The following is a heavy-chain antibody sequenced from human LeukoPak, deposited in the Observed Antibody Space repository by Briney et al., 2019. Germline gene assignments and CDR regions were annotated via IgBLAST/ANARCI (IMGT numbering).Heavy chain of an antibody. Sequence: PGGSLRLSCAASGFTFTSSAMSWVRQAPGKGLEWVSAISTGGRNTYYADSVKGRFTISRDNSKNTLYLQMNSLRAEDTSLYYGAKGNRDSGWNYWGKGTLVTVSS. CDR3: AKGNRDSGWNY. CDR2: ISTGGRNT. V-gene: IGHV3-23*01. J-gene: IGHJ4*02. D-gene: IGHD6-19*01. CDR1: GFTFTSSA.